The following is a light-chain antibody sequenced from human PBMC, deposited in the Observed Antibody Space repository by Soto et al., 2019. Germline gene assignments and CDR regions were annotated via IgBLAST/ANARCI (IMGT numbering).Light chain of an antibody. J-gene: IGKJ1*01. Sequence: DIQMTQSPPTLSASVGDRVTISCRASQSITGWLAWFQQKPGKAPKLLISKASKLESGVPSRFSGSGSGTDFTLTISGLQPDDFATYYCQKYNPYSPWTFGQGTKVDIK. CDR3: QKYNPYSPWT. V-gene: IGKV1-5*03. CDR2: KAS. CDR1: QSITGW.